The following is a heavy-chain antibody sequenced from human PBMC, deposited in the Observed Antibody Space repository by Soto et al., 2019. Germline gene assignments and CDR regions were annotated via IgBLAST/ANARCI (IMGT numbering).Heavy chain of an antibody. Sequence: QVQLQQWGAGLLKPSETLSLTCAVYGGSLTGYHWRWIRQPPGKGLEWIGDINHSGSTNYKSSLKGRVPLSLDTSKNQFSLKLSSVTAADTAVYFCARGESTGYYYYGTDVWGQGTTVTVSS. CDR1: GGSLTGYH. CDR2: INHSGST. V-gene: IGHV4-34*01. CDR3: ARGESTGYYYYGTDV. J-gene: IGHJ6*02.